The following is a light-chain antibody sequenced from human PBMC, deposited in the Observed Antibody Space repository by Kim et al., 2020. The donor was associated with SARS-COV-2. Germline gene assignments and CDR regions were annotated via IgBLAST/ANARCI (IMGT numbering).Light chain of an antibody. J-gene: IGKJ5*01. Sequence: EIVLWQSPGTLSLSPGDRATLSCRASQGVSNYLAWYQQKPGQAPRLLIYGASKRAAGIPARVSGSGSGTDFTLTISRLEPGDSAVYFCQQRGSFGQGTRLEIK. CDR3: QQRGS. V-gene: IGKV3-11*01. CDR2: GAS. CDR1: QGVSNY.